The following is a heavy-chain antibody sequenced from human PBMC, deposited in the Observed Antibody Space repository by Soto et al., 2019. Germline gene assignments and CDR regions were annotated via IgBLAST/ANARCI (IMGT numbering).Heavy chain of an antibody. J-gene: IGHJ4*02. CDR2: ISGSGGST. V-gene: IGHV3-23*01. CDR3: AKDLGFRAAAGHYFDY. Sequence: RLSCAASGFTFSSYAMSWVRQAPGKGLEWVSAISGSGGSTYYADSVKGRFTISRDNSKNTLYLQMNSLRAEDTAVYYCAKDLGFRAAAGHYFDYWGQGTLVTVSS. D-gene: IGHD6-13*01. CDR1: GFTFSSYA.